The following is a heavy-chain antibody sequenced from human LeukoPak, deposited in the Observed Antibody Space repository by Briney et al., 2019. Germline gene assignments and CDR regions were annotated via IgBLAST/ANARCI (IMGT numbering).Heavy chain of an antibody. J-gene: IGHJ3*02. CDR2: ISGSGGST. Sequence: GGSLRLSCAASGFTFSSYAMSWVRQAPGKALVWGSAISGSGGSTYYADSVKGRFTISRDNSKDTLYLQMNSLRAEDTAVYYCAKEPYDFWSGYYRGGAFDIWGQGTMVTVSS. V-gene: IGHV3-23*01. D-gene: IGHD3-3*01. CDR3: AKEPYDFWSGYYRGGAFDI. CDR1: GFTFSSYA.